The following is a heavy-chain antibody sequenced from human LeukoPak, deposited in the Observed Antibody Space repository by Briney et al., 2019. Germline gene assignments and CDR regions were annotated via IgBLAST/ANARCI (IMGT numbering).Heavy chain of an antibody. D-gene: IGHD3-10*01. J-gene: IGHJ4*02. CDR1: GYTFTSYY. CDR3: ARPHYGSGSYYIALGY. Sequence: ASVKASCKASGYTFTSYYMHWVRQAPGQGLEWMGIINPSGGSTSYAQKFQGRVTMTRDTSTSTVYMELSSLRSEDTAVYYCARPHYGSGSYYIALGYWGQGTLVTVSS. V-gene: IGHV1-46*01. CDR2: INPSGGST.